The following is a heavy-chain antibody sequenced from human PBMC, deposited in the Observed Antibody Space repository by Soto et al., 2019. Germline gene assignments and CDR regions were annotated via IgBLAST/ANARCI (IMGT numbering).Heavy chain of an antibody. CDR1: GFTFDDYA. CDR2: ISWNSGSI. Sequence: EVQLVESGGGLVQPGRSLRLSCAASGFTFDDYAMHWVRQAPGKGLEWVSGISWNSGSIGYADSVKGRFTISRDNAKNSLYLQMNSLRAEDTALYXCAKDTAAXDXAVXXXGGLXFDIXGQGTMVTVSS. CDR3: AKDTAAXDXAVXXXGGLXFDI. J-gene: IGHJ3*02. V-gene: IGHV3-9*01. D-gene: IGHD6-19*01.